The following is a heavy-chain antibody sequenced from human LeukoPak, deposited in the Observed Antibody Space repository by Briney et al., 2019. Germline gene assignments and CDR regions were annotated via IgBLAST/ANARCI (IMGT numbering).Heavy chain of an antibody. J-gene: IGHJ4*02. CDR2: ISAYNGNT. CDR3: ARMISGFSYGGRYYFDY. CDR1: GYTFTSYG. V-gene: IGHV1-18*01. Sequence: ASVKVSCKASGYTFTSYGISWVRQAPGQGLEWMGWISAYNGNTNYAQKLQGRVTMTTDTSTSTAYMELRSLRSDDTAVYYCARMISGFSYGGRYYFDYWGQGTLVTVSS. D-gene: IGHD4-23*01.